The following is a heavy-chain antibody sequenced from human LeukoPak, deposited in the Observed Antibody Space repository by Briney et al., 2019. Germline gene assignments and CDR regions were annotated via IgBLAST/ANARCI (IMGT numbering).Heavy chain of an antibody. Sequence: GGSLRLSCAASGFTFSSYSMNWVRQAPGKGLEWVSSISSSSSYIYYADSVKGRFTISRDSAKNSLYLQMNSLRAEDTAVYYCAREPTYYYDSSGLYYFDYWGQGTLVTVSS. D-gene: IGHD3-22*01. CDR3: AREPTYYYDSSGLYYFDY. J-gene: IGHJ4*02. CDR2: ISSSSSYI. V-gene: IGHV3-21*01. CDR1: GFTFSSYS.